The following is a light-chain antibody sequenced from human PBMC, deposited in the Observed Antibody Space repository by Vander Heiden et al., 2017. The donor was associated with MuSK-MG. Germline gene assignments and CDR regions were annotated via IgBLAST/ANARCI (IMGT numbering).Light chain of an antibody. J-gene: IGKJ2*01. V-gene: IGKV1-12*01. CDR1: QGISSW. Sequence: DIQMTQSPSSVPASVGDRVTITRRASQGISSWLGWYQQKPGKAPKLLIYAASSLQSRVPSRFSGSGSGTDFTLTISSLQPEDFATYYCQQANSFPYTFGQGTKLEIK. CDR3: QQANSFPYT. CDR2: AAS.